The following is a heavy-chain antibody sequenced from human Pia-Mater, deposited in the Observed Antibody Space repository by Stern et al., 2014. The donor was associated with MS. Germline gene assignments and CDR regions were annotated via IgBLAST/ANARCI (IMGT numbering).Heavy chain of an antibody. CDR2: ISPMFGVA. V-gene: IGHV1-69*01. J-gene: IGHJ4*02. D-gene: IGHD6-13*01. CDR3: ARHQGGVAAN. Sequence: VQLVQSGAEVKKPESSGKVSCKASGGSFSSFDISWVRQAPGQRLEWLGEISPMFGVANYAQNFQGRATFTADESTSTAYMELSTLRSEDTAVYYCARHQGGVAANWGQGTLVTVSS. CDR1: GGSFSSFD.